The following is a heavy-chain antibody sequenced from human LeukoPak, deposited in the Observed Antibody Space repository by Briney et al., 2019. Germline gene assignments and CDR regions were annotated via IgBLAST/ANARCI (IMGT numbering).Heavy chain of an antibody. J-gene: IGHJ2*01. D-gene: IGHD6-13*01. CDR3: VKGSNTYSSTSYWHFDL. CDR1: GFTFSSYS. Sequence: AGGSLRLSCAASGFTFSSYSMNWVRQAPGKGLEWLSYISSSGSTIYYADSVKGRFTISRDNSKNTLYLQMNSLRAEDTAVYYCVKGSNTYSSTSYWHFDLWGRGTLVTVSS. V-gene: IGHV3-48*01. CDR2: ISSSGSTI.